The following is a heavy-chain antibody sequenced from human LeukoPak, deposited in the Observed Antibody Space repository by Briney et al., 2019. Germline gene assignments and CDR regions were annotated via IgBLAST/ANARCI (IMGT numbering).Heavy chain of an antibody. CDR2: ISGSGGYT. V-gene: IGHV3-23*01. CDR1: GFTFSSYA. D-gene: IGHD6-25*01. J-gene: IGHJ4*02. Sequence: GGSLRLSCAASGFTFSSYAMSWVRQDPGRGLEWVSAISGSGGYTWYADSMKGRFTISRDNSKNTLYLQMNSLRAEDTAVYYCAKEPIAAAGTFDYWGQGTLVTVSS. CDR3: AKEPIAAAGTFDY.